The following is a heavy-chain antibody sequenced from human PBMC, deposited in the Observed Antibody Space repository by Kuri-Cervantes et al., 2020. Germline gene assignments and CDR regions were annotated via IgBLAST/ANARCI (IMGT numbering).Heavy chain of an antibody. CDR1: GFTFSSYC. D-gene: IGHD3-10*01. V-gene: IGHV3-74*01. J-gene: IGHJ4*02. CDR3: AYGSGSYYGY. CDR2: INSDGSST. Sequence: GESLKISCAASGFTFSSYCMHWVRQAPGKGLVWVSRINSDGSSTSYADSVKGRFTISRDNAKNTLYLQMNSLRAEDTAVYYCAYGSGSYYGYWGQGTLVTVSS.